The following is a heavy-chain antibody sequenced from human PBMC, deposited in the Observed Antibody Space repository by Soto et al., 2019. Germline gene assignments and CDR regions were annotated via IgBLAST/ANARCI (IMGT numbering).Heavy chain of an antibody. CDR1: GYTFTSYG. J-gene: IGHJ3*02. Sequence: ASVKVSCKASGYTFTSYGISWSLQAPGQGLEWMGWISAYNGNTNYAQKLQGRVTMTTDTSTSTAYMELRSLRSDDTAVYYCARDYYDYVWGSYETFDIWGQGTMVTVSS. CDR2: ISAYNGNT. D-gene: IGHD3-16*01. CDR3: ARDYYDYVWGSYETFDI. V-gene: IGHV1-18*01.